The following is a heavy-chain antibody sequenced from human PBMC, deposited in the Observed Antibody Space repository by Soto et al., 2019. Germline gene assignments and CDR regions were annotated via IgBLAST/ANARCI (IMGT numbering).Heavy chain of an antibody. CDR3: ARLPYSYVSLYFFDF. CDR1: GFSFSNYA. CDR2: ISDKSGST. D-gene: IGHD5-18*01. J-gene: IGHJ4*02. Sequence: EVQVLESGGALVQPGGSLRLSCEASGFSFSNYAVSWVRQAPGRGLEWVASISDKSGSTKYADSVKGRFSISRDNSRNTLFLLMNSLRAEDTAVYYCARLPYSYVSLYFFDFWGQGNMVTVSS. V-gene: IGHV3-23*01.